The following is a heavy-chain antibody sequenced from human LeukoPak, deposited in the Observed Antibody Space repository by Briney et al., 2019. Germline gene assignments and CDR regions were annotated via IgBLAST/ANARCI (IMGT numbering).Heavy chain of an antibody. J-gene: IGHJ4*02. CDR2: ISYDGSNK. CDR1: GFTFSSYG. D-gene: IGHD4-17*01. CDR3: ARDPYGDYEDY. Sequence: GGSLRLSCAASGFTFSSYGMGWVRQAPGKGLEWVAVISYDGSNKYYADSVKGRFTISRDNSKNTLYLQMNSLRAEDTALYYCARDPYGDYEDYWGQGTLVTVSS. V-gene: IGHV3-30*03.